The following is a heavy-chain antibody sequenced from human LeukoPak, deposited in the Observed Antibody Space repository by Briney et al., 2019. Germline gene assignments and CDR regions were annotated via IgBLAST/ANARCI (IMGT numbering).Heavy chain of an antibody. CDR2: ICVSDGST. Sequence: GGSLRLSCAASGFTFSSYAMTWVRQAPGKGLEWVSSICVSDGSTYYADSVKGRFIISRDNSKDTLYLQMNRLRAEDTARYYCAKGLRYFDWFNSGYFDYWGQGTLVTVSS. D-gene: IGHD3-9*01. V-gene: IGHV3-23*01. CDR1: GFTFSSYA. J-gene: IGHJ4*02. CDR3: AKGLRYFDWFNSGYFDY.